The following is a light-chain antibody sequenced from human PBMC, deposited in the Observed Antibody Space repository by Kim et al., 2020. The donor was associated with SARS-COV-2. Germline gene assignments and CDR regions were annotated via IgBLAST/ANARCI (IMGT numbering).Light chain of an antibody. J-gene: IGLJ1*01. V-gene: IGLV3-1*01. CDR2: QDS. CDR1: KLGDKY. CDR3: QAWDSSTYV. Sequence: VSPARPASITCSENKLGDKYARWYHKKPGQSPVLVIYQDSKRPSGIPERFSGSNSGDTATLTISGTQAMDEADYYCQAWDSSTYVFGTGTKVTVL.